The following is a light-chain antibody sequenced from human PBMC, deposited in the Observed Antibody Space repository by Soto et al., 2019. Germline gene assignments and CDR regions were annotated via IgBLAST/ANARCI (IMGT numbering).Light chain of an antibody. CDR1: QSVGTN. J-gene: IGKJ4*01. CDR2: GAS. CDR3: LQYNNWPLT. V-gene: IGKV3-15*01. Sequence: EIVMTQSPATLSVSPGERATISCKASQSVGTNLTWYQQKPGQTPRLLVYGASTRATAFPARFSGSGSGTEFTLTISSLQSEDFAVYYCLQYNNWPLTFGGGTKV.